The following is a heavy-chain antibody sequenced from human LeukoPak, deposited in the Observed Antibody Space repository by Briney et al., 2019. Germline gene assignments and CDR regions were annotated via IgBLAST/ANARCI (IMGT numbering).Heavy chain of an antibody. CDR3: AKDLGRALPPYSSTWSDY. D-gene: IGHD6-13*01. CDR1: GFTFSSFG. V-gene: IGHV3-30*02. J-gene: IGHJ4*02. Sequence: GGSLRLSCAASGFTFSSFGIHWVRQAPGKGPEWVAFIRHDGSIKYYADSVKGRFTISRDTSEYTVDLQMNSLSSEDTAVYYCAKDLGRALPPYSSTWSDYWGQGTRVTVSS. CDR2: IRHDGSIK.